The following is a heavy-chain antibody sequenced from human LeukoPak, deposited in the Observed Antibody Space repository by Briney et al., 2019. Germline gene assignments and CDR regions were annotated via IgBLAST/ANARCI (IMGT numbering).Heavy chain of an antibody. Sequence: GALVKVSCKVSGYTLTELSMHWVRQAPGKGLEWMGGFDPEDGETIYAQKFQGRVTMTEDTSTDTAYMELSSLRSEDTAVYYCATGEGKYSSSRGYYYYYMDVWGKGTTVTVSS. CDR2: FDPEDGET. CDR3: ATGEGKYSSSRGYYYYYMDV. D-gene: IGHD6-6*01. V-gene: IGHV1-24*01. CDR1: GYTLTELS. J-gene: IGHJ6*03.